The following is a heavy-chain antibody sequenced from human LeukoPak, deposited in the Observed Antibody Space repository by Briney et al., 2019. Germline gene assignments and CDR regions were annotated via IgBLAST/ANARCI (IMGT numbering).Heavy chain of an antibody. J-gene: IGHJ4*02. CDR2: IYYSGVT. D-gene: IGHD5-12*01. CDR3: ARGSSGLSAFDY. Sequence: SETLSLTCTVSGGSFGTYYWNWIRQPPGKGLEWIGYIYYSGVTNYNPSLKSRVTISIDTSKNRFSLKLSSVTAADTAVYYCARGSSGLSAFDYWGQGTLVTVSS. V-gene: IGHV4-59*01. CDR1: GGSFGTYY.